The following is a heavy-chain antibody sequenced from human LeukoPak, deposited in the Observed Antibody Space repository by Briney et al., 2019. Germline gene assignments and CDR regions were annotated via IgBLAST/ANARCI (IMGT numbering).Heavy chain of an antibody. J-gene: IGHJ6*02. D-gene: IGHD2-15*01. V-gene: IGHV3-43*02. CDR1: GFTFDDYA. CDR3: AKDGCSGGACYSFGFYYGMDV. CDR2: ISGDGGST. Sequence: GGSLILSCAASGFTFDDYAMHWVRHAPGKGLEWVSLISGDGGSTYYADSVKGRFTISRDNSKNSPYLQMNSLRTEDTALYYCAKDGCSGGACYSFGFYYGMDVWGQGTTVTVSS.